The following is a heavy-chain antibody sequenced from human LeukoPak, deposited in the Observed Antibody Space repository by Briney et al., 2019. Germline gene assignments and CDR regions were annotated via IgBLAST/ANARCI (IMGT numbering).Heavy chain of an antibody. CDR3: AKGGSFSHFDP. CDR2: ISGRGVST. J-gene: IGHJ5*02. V-gene: IGHV3-23*01. CDR1: GFTFSNYA. Sequence: GGSLRLSCAASGFTFSNYAMSWVRQAPGKGLEWVSTISGRGVSTYYADSVKGRFTISRDNSKNTLYLQMNSLRAENTAVYYCAKGGSFSHFDPWGQGTLVTDSS.